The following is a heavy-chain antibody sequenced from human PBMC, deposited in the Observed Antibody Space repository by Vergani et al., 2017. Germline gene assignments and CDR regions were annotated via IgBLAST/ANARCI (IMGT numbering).Heavy chain of an antibody. V-gene: IGHV4-34*02. CDR3: ATIGYRRWGYYFDY. CDR2: INNDGHT. J-gene: IGHJ4*02. Sequence: QVQLQQWGAGVVKPSGTLSLTCAVFGESFSSFYWSWIRQPPGQGLEWIGEINNDGHTNYNPSLESRVTVSVDESRNLFSLRLNSVTAADTAVYYCATIGYRRWGYYFDYWGQGILVTVSS. D-gene: IGHD2-2*02. CDR1: GESFSSFY.